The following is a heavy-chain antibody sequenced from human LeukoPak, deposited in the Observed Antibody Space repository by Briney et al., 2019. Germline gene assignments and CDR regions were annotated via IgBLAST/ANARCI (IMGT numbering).Heavy chain of an antibody. V-gene: IGHV3-66*01. D-gene: IGHD3-22*01. CDR2: IYSGGST. Sequence: GGSLRLSCAASGFTFSSYAMSWVRQAPGKGLEWVSVIYSGGSTYYADSVKGRFTISRDNSKNTLYLQMNSLRAEDTAVYYCAREGYYDSRPIDYWGQGTLVTVSS. J-gene: IGHJ4*02. CDR3: AREGYYDSRPIDY. CDR1: GFTFSSYA.